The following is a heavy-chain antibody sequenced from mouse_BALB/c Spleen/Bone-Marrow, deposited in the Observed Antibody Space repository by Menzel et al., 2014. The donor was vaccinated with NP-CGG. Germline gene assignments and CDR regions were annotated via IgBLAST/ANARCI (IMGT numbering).Heavy chain of an antibody. Sequence: VTLKECGPELVKPGASVKISCKASGYSFTGYFMNWVMPSHGKSLEWIGRINPYNGDTFYNQKFKGKATLTVDKSSSTAHMELRSLASEDSAVYYCTRVTTDWYFDVWGAGTTVTVSS. CDR3: TRVTTDWYFDV. J-gene: IGHJ1*01. CDR2: INPYNGDT. CDR1: GYSFTGYF. V-gene: IGHV1-20*02. D-gene: IGHD1-1*01.